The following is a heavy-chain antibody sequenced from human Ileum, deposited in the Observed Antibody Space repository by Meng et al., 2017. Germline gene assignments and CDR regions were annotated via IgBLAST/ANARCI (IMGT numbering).Heavy chain of an antibody. Sequence: ELHLVESGGALAPPGGSLRLSCTASGSSFTDHWMHWVRQGPGKGPVWVSRIDPDGSDPTYADSVKGRFSISRDNAKNTVYLQMNSLRAEDSALYYCTNDRLNHWGQGALVTVSS. J-gene: IGHJ1*01. CDR1: GSSFTDHW. CDR3: TNDRLNH. V-gene: IGHV3-74*03. CDR2: IDPDGSDP. D-gene: IGHD1-1*01.